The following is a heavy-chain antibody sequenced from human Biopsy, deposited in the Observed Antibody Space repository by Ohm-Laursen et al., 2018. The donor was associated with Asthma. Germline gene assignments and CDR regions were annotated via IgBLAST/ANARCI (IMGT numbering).Heavy chain of an antibody. D-gene: IGHD3-22*01. CDR1: GFTVSRDH. CDR2: IYSGGTS. J-gene: IGHJ5*02. Sequence: GSLRLSCSASGFTVSRDHMFWVRQAPGKGLEWVSVIYSGGTSHTADSVRGRFTISRDFSKNTLHLQMHSLRVEDTAVYYCAKITTDRQKANNWFDPWGQGTLVTVSS. V-gene: IGHV3-53*01. CDR3: AKITTDRQKANNWFDP.